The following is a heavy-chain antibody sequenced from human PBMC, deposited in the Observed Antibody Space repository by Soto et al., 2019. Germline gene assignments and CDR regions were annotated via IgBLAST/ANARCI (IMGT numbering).Heavy chain of an antibody. D-gene: IGHD3-3*01. Sequence: QVQLVQYGAEVKKPGASVKVSCKASGYTFTSYYMHWVRQAPGQGLEWMGIINPSGGSTSYAQKFQGRVTMTRDTSTSTVYMELSSLRSEDTAVYYCARGGFLEWLLQTYYYYYGMDVWGQGTTVTVSS. CDR3: ARGGFLEWLLQTYYYYYGMDV. CDR1: GYTFTSYY. J-gene: IGHJ6*02. V-gene: IGHV1-46*01. CDR2: INPSGGST.